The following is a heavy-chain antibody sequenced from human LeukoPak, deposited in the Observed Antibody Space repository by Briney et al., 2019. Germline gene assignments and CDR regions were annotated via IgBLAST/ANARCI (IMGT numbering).Heavy chain of an antibody. Sequence: GGSLRLSCAASGFTFSSYEMNWVRQAPGKGLEWVSYVSSSGSTIYYADSVKGRFTISRDNAKNSLYLQMDSLRAEDTAVYYCAELGITMIGGVWGKGTTVTVSS. D-gene: IGHD3-10*02. CDR2: VSSSGSTI. J-gene: IGHJ6*04. CDR3: AELGITMIGGV. V-gene: IGHV3-48*03. CDR1: GFTFSSYE.